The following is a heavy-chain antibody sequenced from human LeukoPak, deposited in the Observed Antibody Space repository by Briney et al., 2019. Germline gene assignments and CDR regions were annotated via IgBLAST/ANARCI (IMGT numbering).Heavy chain of an antibody. J-gene: IGHJ3*02. Sequence: PGGSLRLSCAASGFTFTNYWIGWVRQMPGKGLEWMGIIYPGDSDTRYSPSFQGQVTISADKSISAAYLQWSSLKASDTAMYYCARQGVEGHTTSAFDIWGRGTLVTVSS. V-gene: IGHV5-51*01. CDR1: GFTFTNYW. CDR2: IYPGDSDT. CDR3: ARQGVEGHTTSAFDI. D-gene: IGHD1-26*01.